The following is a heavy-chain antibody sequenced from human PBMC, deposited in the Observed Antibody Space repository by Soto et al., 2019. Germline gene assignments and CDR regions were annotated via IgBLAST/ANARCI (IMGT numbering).Heavy chain of an antibody. V-gene: IGHV3-30*04. CDR1: GFTFSSYA. CDR3: AKGPRIDYGFY. Sequence: GSLRLSCAASGFTFSSYAMHWVRQAPGKGLEWVAVIAYDGRNKYYADSVKGRFTISRDNSKNTLYLQMNSLRAEDTAVYYCAKGPRIDYGFYWGQGTLVTVSS. CDR2: IAYDGRNK. D-gene: IGHD4-17*01. J-gene: IGHJ4*02.